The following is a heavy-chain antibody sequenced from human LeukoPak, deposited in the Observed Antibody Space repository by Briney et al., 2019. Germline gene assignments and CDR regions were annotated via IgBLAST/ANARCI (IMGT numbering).Heavy chain of an antibody. D-gene: IGHD6-13*01. J-gene: IGHJ4*02. CDR3: ARTEIAAAGSFDY. CDR2: IYCSGST. V-gene: IGHV4-59*01. Sequence: SETLSLTCTVSGGSFSSYYWSWIRQPPGKGLEWIGYIYCSGSTNYNPSLKSRVTISVDTSKNQFSLKLSSVTAADTAVYYCARTEIAAAGSFDYWGQGTLVTVSS. CDR1: GGSFSSYY.